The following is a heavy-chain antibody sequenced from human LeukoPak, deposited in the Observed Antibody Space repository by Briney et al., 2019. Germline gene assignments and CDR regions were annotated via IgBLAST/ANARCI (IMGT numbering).Heavy chain of an antibody. D-gene: IGHD6-19*01. CDR1: GFTFSSYG. J-gene: IGHJ4*02. CDR3: ARGDGIAVVRAYCFDY. V-gene: IGHV3-30*03. Sequence: GGSLRLSCAASGFTFSSYGMHWVRQAPGKGLEWVAIISYDGSNKYYADSVKGRFTISRDNSNNTLYLQMNSLRAEDTAVYYCARGDGIAVVRAYCFDYWGQGTLVTVSS. CDR2: ISYDGSNK.